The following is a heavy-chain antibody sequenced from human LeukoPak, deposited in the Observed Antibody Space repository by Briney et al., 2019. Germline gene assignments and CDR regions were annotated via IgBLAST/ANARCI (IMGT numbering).Heavy chain of an antibody. CDR1: GGSISHYY. CDR3: ASATEMAKVFSFDY. J-gene: IGHJ4*02. CDR2: IYDGGST. Sequence: PSETLSLTCTVSGGSISHYYWNWIRQPPGKGLEWIGYIYDGGSTNYNPSLKSRVTISVDTSKNQFSLKVSSVTAADTGVYYCASATEMAKVFSFDYWGQGTLVTVSS. D-gene: IGHD2-8*01. V-gene: IGHV4-59*08.